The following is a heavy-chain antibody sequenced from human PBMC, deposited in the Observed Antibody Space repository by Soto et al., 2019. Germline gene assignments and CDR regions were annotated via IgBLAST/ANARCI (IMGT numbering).Heavy chain of an antibody. CDR1: GGSISSSSYY. CDR2: IYYSGST. V-gene: IGHV4-39*01. CDR3: ARLRYCSGGSCYYY. J-gene: IGHJ4*02. D-gene: IGHD2-15*01. Sequence: SETLSLTCTVSGGSISSSSYYWGWIRQPPGKGLEWIGSIYYSGSTYYNPSLKSRVTISVDTSKNQFSLKLSSVTAADTAVYYCARLRYCSGGSCYYYWGQGTLVTVSS.